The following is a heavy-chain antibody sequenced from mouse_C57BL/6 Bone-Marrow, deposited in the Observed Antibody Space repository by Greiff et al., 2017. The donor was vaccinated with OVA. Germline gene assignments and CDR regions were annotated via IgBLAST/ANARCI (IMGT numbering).Heavy chain of an antibody. J-gene: IGHJ1*03. CDR3: ARYGDYYGSSYRYFDV. V-gene: IGHV14-3*01. Sequence: VHVKQSVAELVRPGASVKLSCTASGFNIKNTYMHWVKQRPEQGLEWIGRIDPANGNTKYAPKFPGKATITADTSSNTAYLQLSSLTSEDTAIYYCARYGDYYGSSYRYFDVWGTGTTVTVSS. CDR2: IDPANGNT. CDR1: GFNIKNTY. D-gene: IGHD1-1*01.